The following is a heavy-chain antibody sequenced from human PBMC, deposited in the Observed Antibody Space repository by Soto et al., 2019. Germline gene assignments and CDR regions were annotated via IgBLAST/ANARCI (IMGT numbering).Heavy chain of an antibody. V-gene: IGHV3-7*04. CDR2: IKEDGSQY. CDR1: GFSFSNYW. J-gene: IGHJ4*02. CDR3: VMESHYYAA. Sequence: EMQLVDSGGGLVQPGDSLRLSCAASGFSFSNYWMAWVRQAPGKGLEWVANIKEDGSQYTYVGSVKGRFTISRDNAKNAPYLQMNSLRAEDTAGYYCVMESHYYAAWGQGTLVTVSS. D-gene: IGHD3-10*01.